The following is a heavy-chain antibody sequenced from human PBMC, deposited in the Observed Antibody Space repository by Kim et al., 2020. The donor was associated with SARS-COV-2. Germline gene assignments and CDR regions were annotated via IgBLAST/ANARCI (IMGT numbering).Heavy chain of an antibody. Sequence: GGSLRLSCAAAGFTFSESWMAWVRQAPGKGLDVVAYISEDGSRKSYADSVKGRFIISRDNAKRSAFLQMNSLRPEDTALYYCGRSTTGIDWGPGDQVIVSS. CDR2: ISEDGSRK. CDR1: GFTFSESW. D-gene: IGHD3-9*01. CDR3: GRSTTGID. V-gene: IGHV3-7*01. J-gene: IGHJ1*01.